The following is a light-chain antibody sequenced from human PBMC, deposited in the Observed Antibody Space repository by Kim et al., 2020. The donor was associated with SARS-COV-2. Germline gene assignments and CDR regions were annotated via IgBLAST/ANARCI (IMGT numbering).Light chain of an antibody. V-gene: IGLV2-14*04. CDR2: DVS. CDR1: NSDVGGYNF. J-gene: IGLJ2*01. CDR3: SSYTSSHTVV. Sequence: GQSITISCTGTNSDVGGYNFVSWYQQHPGKAPKLMIYDVSNRPSGVSNRFSGSKSDNTASLIISGLQAEDEADYYCSSYTSSHTVVFGGGTQLTVL.